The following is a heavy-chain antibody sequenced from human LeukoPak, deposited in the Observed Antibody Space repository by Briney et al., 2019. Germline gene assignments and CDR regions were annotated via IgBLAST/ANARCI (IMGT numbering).Heavy chain of an antibody. D-gene: IGHD6-13*01. CDR1: GGSISSYY. CDR3: GGLQVAAGTIDY. CDR2: IYYSGST. V-gene: IGHV4-59*01. Sequence: SETLSLTCTVSGGSISSYYWSWIRQPPGKGLEWIGYIYYSGSTNYKPSLKSRVTISVDTSKNQFSLKLSSVTAADTAVYYCGGLQVAAGTIDYWGQGTLVTVSS. J-gene: IGHJ4*02.